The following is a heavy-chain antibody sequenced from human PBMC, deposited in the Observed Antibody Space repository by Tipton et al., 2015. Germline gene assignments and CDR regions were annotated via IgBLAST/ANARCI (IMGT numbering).Heavy chain of an antibody. CDR1: SDSISKYY. D-gene: IGHD5-24*01. J-gene: IGHJ6*02. Sequence: LRLSCSVSSDSISKYYWSWIRQPPGKELEWIGYIQYSGSTHYNPSLKRRVTISLDTSKNQFSLTLNSVTAADTAVYYCARDLEHGMDVWGQGTTVTVSS. CDR3: ARDLEHGMDV. V-gene: IGHV4-59*01. CDR2: IQYSGST.